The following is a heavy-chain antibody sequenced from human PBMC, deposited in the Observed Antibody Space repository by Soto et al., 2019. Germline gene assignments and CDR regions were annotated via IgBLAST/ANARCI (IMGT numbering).Heavy chain of an antibody. J-gene: IGHJ4*02. D-gene: IGHD3-9*01. CDR3: ARDYHHDILTGPLDY. V-gene: IGHV3-33*01. Sequence: LRLSCAASGFTFSSYGMHWVRQAPGKGLEWVAVIWYDGSNKYYADSVKGRFTISRDNSKNTLYLQMNSLRAEDTAVYYCARDYHHDILTGPLDYWGQGTLVTVSS. CDR1: GFTFSSYG. CDR2: IWYDGSNK.